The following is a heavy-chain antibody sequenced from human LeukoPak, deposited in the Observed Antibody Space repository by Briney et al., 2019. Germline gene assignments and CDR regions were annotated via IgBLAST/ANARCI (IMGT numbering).Heavy chain of an antibody. CDR1: GFTFSSYA. V-gene: IGHV3-23*01. Sequence: PGGSLRLSCAASGFTFSSYAMSWVRQAPGKGLEWVSAISGSGGSTYYADSVKGRFTISRDNSKNTLYLQMNSLRAEDTAVYYCAKDEMVYAIKGALYYYYGMDVWGQGTTVTVSS. D-gene: IGHD2-8*01. CDR2: ISGSGGST. J-gene: IGHJ6*02. CDR3: AKDEMVYAIKGALYYYYGMDV.